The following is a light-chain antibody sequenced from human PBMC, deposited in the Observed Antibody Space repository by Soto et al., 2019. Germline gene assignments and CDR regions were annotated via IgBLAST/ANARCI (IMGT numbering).Light chain of an antibody. CDR3: MQGIQSQLT. J-gene: IGKJ4*01. CDR1: QSRRHFNGYNY. V-gene: IGKV2-28*01. CDR2: LVS. Sequence: DIVMTQSPLSRPVTPGEPASISCRSSQSRRHFNGYNYVDWYLQQPGQSQQLLSYLVSKRASGVPDRFNGIGSGTDFTLKISRVEAEDVRVYYGMQGIQSQLTFCGGTKVEIK.